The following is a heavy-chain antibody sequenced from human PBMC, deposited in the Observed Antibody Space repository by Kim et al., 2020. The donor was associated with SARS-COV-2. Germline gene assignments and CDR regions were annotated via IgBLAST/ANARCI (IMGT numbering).Heavy chain of an antibody. J-gene: IGHJ2*01. D-gene: IGHD3-16*01. V-gene: IGHV4-59*01. CDR3: ARGSPYDYVWGSYEPWYFDL. Sequence: SETLSLTCTVSGGSISSYYWSWIRQPPGKGLEWIGYIYYSGSTNYNPSLKSRVTISVDTSKNQFSLKLSSVTAADTAVYYCARGSPYDYVWGSYEPWYFDLWGRGTLVTVSS. CDR1: GGSISSYY. CDR2: IYYSGST.